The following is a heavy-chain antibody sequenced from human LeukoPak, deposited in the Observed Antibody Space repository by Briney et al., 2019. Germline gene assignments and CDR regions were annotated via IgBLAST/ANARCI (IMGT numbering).Heavy chain of an antibody. Sequence: PPETLSLTCTVSGGSVSSGSYYWSWIRQPPGKGLEWIGYIYYSGSTNYNLSLKSRVTISVDTSKNQFSLKLSSVTAADTAVYYCARARSTSCYFCFDYWGQGTLVTVSS. D-gene: IGHD2-2*01. V-gene: IGHV4-61*01. J-gene: IGHJ4*02. CDR1: GGSVSSGSYY. CDR3: ARARSTSCYFCFDY. CDR2: IYYSGST.